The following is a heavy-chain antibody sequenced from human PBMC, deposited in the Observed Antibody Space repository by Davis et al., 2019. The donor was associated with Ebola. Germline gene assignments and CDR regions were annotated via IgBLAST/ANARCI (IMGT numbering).Heavy chain of an antibody. V-gene: IGHV3-13*01. CDR3: ARAQFGDVVLDY. Sequence: PGGSLRLSCAASGFTFRTYDMHWVRQPTGNGLEWVSVIGTAGDTYYRGSVKGRFTISRENARNSLYLQMNSLTAGDTAGYYCARAQFGDVVLDYWGQGTLVTVSS. CDR2: IGTAGDT. D-gene: IGHD4-17*01. CDR1: GFTFRTYD. J-gene: IGHJ4*02.